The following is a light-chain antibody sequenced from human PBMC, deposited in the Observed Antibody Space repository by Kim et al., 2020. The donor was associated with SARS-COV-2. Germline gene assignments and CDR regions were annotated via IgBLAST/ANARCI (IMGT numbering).Light chain of an antibody. CDR2: KDS. CDR1: KLGDNY. J-gene: IGLJ1*01. V-gene: IGLV3-1*01. Sequence: VPTGQTASTTCSGDKLGDNYACWYQQKPGPPPVLVIYKDSRRPAGIPGRFAGSNAGNTATLTSSGTQAMDEADYYCQAWDSSTGYVFGSGTKVTVL. CDR3: QAWDSSTGYV.